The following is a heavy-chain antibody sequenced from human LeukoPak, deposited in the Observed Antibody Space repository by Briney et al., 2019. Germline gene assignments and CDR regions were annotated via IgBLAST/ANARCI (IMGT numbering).Heavy chain of an antibody. D-gene: IGHD2-15*01. J-gene: IGHJ4*02. CDR2: VDPEDGET. Sequence: ASVKISCKVSGYTFTDYYMHWVQQAPGKGLEWMGLVDPEDGETIYAEKFQGRVTITADTSTDTAYMELSSLRSEDTAVYYCATDGYCGGGSCLPEDYWGQGTLVTVSS. V-gene: IGHV1-69-2*01. CDR1: GYTFTDYY. CDR3: ATDGYCGGGSCLPEDY.